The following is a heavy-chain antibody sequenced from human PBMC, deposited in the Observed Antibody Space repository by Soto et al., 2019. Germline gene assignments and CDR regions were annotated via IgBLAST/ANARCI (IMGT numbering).Heavy chain of an antibody. V-gene: IGHV4-59*08. CDR3: TRVTKKYSSSWYNDY. J-gene: IGHJ4*02. D-gene: IGHD6-13*01. CDR2: IYYSGST. Sequence: TSETLSLTCTVSGGSISSYYLSWIRQPPGKGLEWIGYIYYSGSTNYNPSLKSRVTISLDTSKNQFSLKLSSVTAADTAVYYCTRVTKKYSSSWYNDYWGQGTMVTVSS. CDR1: GGSISSYY.